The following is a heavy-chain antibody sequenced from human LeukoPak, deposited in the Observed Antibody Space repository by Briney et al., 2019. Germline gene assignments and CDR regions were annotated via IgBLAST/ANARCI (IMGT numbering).Heavy chain of an antibody. CDR3: ARAPAIDQQPGP. V-gene: IGHV4-30-4*01. CDR1: GGSISSGDYY. D-gene: IGHD6-13*01. CDR2: MYYSGST. Sequence: SQTLSLTCTVSGGSISSGDYYWSWIRQPPGKGLEWIGYMYYSGSTYYDPSLKSRASISVDTSKNQFSLNLSSVTAADTAVYYCARAPAIDQQPGPWGQGTLVTVSS. J-gene: IGHJ5*02.